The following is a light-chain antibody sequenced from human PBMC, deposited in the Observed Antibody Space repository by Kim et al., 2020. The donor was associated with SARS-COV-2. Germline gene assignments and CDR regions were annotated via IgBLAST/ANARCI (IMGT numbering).Light chain of an antibody. CDR2: GAT. V-gene: IGKV3D-15*01. J-gene: IGKJ2*01. CDR1: QGVRSI. Sequence: LSVPPGERATPSSRASQGVRSIVGWHQKKPGQAPRLLFYGATTSATGIPGRCSGSGAGTESTLTNSSLQSEDVAVYYRQQYNNWPTFGEGTKLEI. CDR3: QQYNNWPT.